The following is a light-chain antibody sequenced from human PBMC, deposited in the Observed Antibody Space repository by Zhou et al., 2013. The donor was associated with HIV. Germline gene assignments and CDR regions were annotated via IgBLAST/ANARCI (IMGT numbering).Light chain of an antibody. V-gene: IGKV1-12*01. J-gene: IGKJ2*01. Sequence: DIQMTQSPSSVSASVEDRVTITCRASQDIRNWLAWYQQKPGRAPELLIYAASILQSGVPSRFSGGGSGSDFTLIISSLQPEDFATYFCLQDHSYPRTFGQGTKLEIK. CDR2: AAS. CDR1: QDIRNW. CDR3: LQDHSYPRT.